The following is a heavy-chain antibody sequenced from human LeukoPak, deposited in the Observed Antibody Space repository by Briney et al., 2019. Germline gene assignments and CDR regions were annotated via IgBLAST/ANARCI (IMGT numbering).Heavy chain of an antibody. Sequence: SGFTFXDYAMHWVRQAPGKGLEWVSGISWNSGSIGYADSVKSRFTISRDNAKNSLYLQMNSLRAEDTAVYYCARERTAIMSGTAIGGNWGQGTLVTVSS. CDR3: ARERTAIMSGTAIGGN. CDR1: GFTFXDYA. V-gene: IGHV3-9*01. CDR2: ISWNSGSI. J-gene: IGHJ4*02. D-gene: IGHD2-8*02.